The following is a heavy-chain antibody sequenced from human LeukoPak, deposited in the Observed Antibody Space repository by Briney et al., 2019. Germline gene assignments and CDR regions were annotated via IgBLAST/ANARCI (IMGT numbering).Heavy chain of an antibody. D-gene: IGHD2-2*01. Sequence: SETLSLTCTVPGGSISSSSYYWGWIRQPPGKGLEWIGSIDYSGSTYYNPSLKSRLTISVDTSNNQFSMKLSSVTAADTAVYYCARQERHCTTTSCYWGPFDYWGQGTLVTVSS. J-gene: IGHJ4*02. CDR3: ARQERHCTTTSCYWGPFDY. CDR1: GGSISSSSYY. CDR2: IDYSGST. V-gene: IGHV4-39*01.